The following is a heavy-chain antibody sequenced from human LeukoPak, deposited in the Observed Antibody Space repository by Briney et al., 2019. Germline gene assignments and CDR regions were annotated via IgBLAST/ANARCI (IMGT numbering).Heavy chain of an antibody. D-gene: IGHD3-22*01. Sequence: SSETLSLTCTVSGGCISSYYWSWIRQPPGKGLEWIGNIYYSGSTNYNPSLKSRVTISVDTSKNQLSLKLSSVTAADTAVYYCARDGLYDSSGYYNYYMDVWGKGTTVTIAS. CDR2: IYYSGST. CDR3: ARDGLYDSSGYYNYYMDV. CDR1: GGCISSYY. J-gene: IGHJ6*03. V-gene: IGHV4-59*01.